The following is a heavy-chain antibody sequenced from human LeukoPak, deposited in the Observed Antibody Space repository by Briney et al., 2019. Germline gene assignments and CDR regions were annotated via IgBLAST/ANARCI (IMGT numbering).Heavy chain of an antibody. CDR1: GGSISSGSYY. CDR3: ARAGGGIGLPVPGTRPFDY. Sequence: SETLSLTCTVSGGSISSGSYYWSWIRQPAGKGLEWIGRIYTSGSTYYNPSLKSRVTMSVDTSKNQFSLKLTSVTAADTAVYYCARAGGGIGLPVPGTRPFDYWGQGTLVTVSS. V-gene: IGHV4-61*02. CDR2: IYTSGST. J-gene: IGHJ4*02. D-gene: IGHD6-19*01.